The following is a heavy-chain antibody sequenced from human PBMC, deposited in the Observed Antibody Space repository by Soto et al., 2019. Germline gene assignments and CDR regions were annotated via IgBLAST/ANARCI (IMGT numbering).Heavy chain of an antibody. V-gene: IGHV3-30*04. D-gene: IGHD5-12*01. J-gene: IGHJ4*02. CDR1: GFTFSSYA. CDR3: AKDKVGYSGYGLFDY. CDR2: ISYDGSNK. Sequence: GSLRRSCAASGFTFSSYAIHWVRQARGKGLEWVAVISYDGSNKYYADSVKGRFTISRDNSKNTLYLQMNSLRAEDTAVYYCAKDKVGYSGYGLFDYWGQGTLVTVSS.